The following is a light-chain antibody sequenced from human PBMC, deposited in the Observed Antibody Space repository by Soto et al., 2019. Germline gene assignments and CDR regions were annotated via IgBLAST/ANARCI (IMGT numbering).Light chain of an antibody. V-gene: IGLV2-14*01. CDR1: SSDVGGYNY. CDR3: SSYTSSSTHGV. CDR2: DVS. J-gene: IGLJ2*01. Sequence: QSALTQPASVSGSPGQSITISCTGTSSDVGGYNYVSRNQQHPGKAPKLMIYDVSNRPSGVSNRFSGSKSGNTASLTISGLQAEDEADYYCSSYTSSSTHGVFGGGTKLTVL.